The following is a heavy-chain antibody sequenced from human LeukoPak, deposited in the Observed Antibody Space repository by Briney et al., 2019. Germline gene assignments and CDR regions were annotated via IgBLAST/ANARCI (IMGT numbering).Heavy chain of an antibody. CDR3: ARPLYDYVWGSYRY. CDR2: INHSGST. V-gene: IGHV4-34*01. J-gene: IGHJ4*02. D-gene: IGHD3-16*02. CDR1: GGSFSGYY. Sequence: SETLSLTXAVYGGSFSGYYWSWIRQPPGKGLEWIGEINHSGSTNYNPSLKSRVTISVDTSKNQFSLKLSSVTAADTAVYYCARPLYDYVWGSYRYWGQGTLVTVSS.